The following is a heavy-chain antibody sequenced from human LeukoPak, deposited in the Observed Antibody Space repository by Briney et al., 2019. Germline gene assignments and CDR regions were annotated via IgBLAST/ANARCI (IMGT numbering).Heavy chain of an antibody. Sequence: ASVKVSCKASGYTFTSYGISWVRQAPGQGLEWMGWISAYNGNTNYAQKLQVRVTMTTDTSTSTAYMELRSLRSDDTAVYYCARGGRGYSYGYYYYYMDVWGKGTTVTVSS. CDR2: ISAYNGNT. J-gene: IGHJ6*03. V-gene: IGHV1-18*01. CDR1: GYTFTSYG. CDR3: ARGGRGYSYGYYYYYMDV. D-gene: IGHD5-18*01.